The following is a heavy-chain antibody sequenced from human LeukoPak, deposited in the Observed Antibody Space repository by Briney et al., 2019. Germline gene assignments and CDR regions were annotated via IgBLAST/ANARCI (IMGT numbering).Heavy chain of an antibody. V-gene: IGHV1-2*02. CDR1: GYTFTGYY. D-gene: IGHD3-10*01. CDR3: ARSKLLWFGELLPMRAAPALDY. J-gene: IGHJ4*02. Sequence: ASVKVSCKASGYTFTGYYMHWVRQAPGQGLEWMGWINPNSGGTNYAQKFQGRVTMTRDTSISTAYMDLNRLRSDDTAIYYCARSKLLWFGELLPMRAAPALDYWGQGTLVTVSS. CDR2: INPNSGGT.